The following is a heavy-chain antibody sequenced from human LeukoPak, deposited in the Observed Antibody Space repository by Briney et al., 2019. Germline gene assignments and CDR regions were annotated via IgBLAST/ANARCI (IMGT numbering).Heavy chain of an antibody. CDR2: TSYIGST. CDR3: ARRHRDCSGDSCFLLDY. Sequence: SETLSLTCTVSGGSISTYYWSWIRQPPGKGLEWIGYTSYIGSTKYNPSLKSRVTMSVDKSKNQFSLKLSSVTAAGTAMYYCARRHRDCSGDSCFLLDYWGQGTLVTVSS. D-gene: IGHD2-15*01. V-gene: IGHV4-59*08. J-gene: IGHJ4*02. CDR1: GGSISTYY.